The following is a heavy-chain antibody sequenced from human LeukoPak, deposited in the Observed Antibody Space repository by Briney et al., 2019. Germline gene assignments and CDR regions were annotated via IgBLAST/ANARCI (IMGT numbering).Heavy chain of an antibody. CDR1: GFTFNTYA. CDR3: AKGGKYSSSWSSE. CDR2: VSGSGGST. V-gene: IGHV3-23*01. J-gene: IGHJ4*02. Sequence: HSGGSLRLSCAASGFTFNTYAMSWVRQAPGKGLEWVSGVSGSGGSTYYADSVKGRFTISRDNSKSTLYLQMNSLRVEDTAVYYCAKGGKYSSSWSSEWGQGTLVTVSS. D-gene: IGHD6-13*01.